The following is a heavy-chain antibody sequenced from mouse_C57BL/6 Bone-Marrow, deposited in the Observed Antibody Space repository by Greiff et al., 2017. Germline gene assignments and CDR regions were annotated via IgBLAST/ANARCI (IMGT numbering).Heavy chain of an antibody. D-gene: IGHD1-1*01. CDR1: GYTFTSYW. CDR3: ARRGYYYGRSNVAY. Sequence: VQLQQPGAELVKPGASVKLSCKASGYTFTSYWMHWVKQRPGQGLEWIGMIHPNSGSTNYNEKFKSKATLTVDKSSSTAYMQLSSLTSEDEAVYYCARRGYYYGRSNVAYWGQGTMVTVSA. CDR2: IHPNSGST. J-gene: IGHJ3*01. V-gene: IGHV1-64*01.